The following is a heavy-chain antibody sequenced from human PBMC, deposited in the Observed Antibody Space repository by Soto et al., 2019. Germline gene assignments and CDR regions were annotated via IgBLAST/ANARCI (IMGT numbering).Heavy chain of an antibody. Sequence: QVQLVESGGGVVQPGRSLRLSCAASGFTFSSYAMHWVRQAPGKGLEWVAVISYDGSNKYYADSVKGRFTISRDNSKNTLYLQMNSLRAEDTAVYYCARGHSSGWYTFGYWGQGTLVTVSS. V-gene: IGHV3-30-3*01. CDR3: ARGHSSGWYTFGY. CDR2: ISYDGSNK. CDR1: GFTFSSYA. D-gene: IGHD6-19*01. J-gene: IGHJ4*02.